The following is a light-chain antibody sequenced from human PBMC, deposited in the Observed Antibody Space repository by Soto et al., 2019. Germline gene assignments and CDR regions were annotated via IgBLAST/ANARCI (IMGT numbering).Light chain of an antibody. CDR2: DAS. CDR3: QQYNSYSIT. Sequence: ENQMTQSPSTLSASVGDRVSITCLASQSISSWLAWYQQKPGKAPKLLIYDASTLGSGVPSRFSGSGSGTDFTLTISSLQPDDFATYYCQQYNSYSITFGQGARLEIK. CDR1: QSISSW. V-gene: IGKV1-5*01. J-gene: IGKJ5*01.